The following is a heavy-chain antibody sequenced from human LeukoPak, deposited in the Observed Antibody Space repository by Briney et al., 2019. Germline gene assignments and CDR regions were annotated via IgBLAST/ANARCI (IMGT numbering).Heavy chain of an antibody. J-gene: IGHJ4*02. CDR1: GYTFTSYG. CDR3: ARPRVAGSLDY. Sequence: ASVKVSCKTSGYTFTSYGTSWVRQAPGQGLEWMGWISGYNGNTNCAQRFQGRVTMTTDTSTSTAYMELRSLRSDDTAVYYCARPRVAGSLDYWGQGTLVTVSS. V-gene: IGHV1-18*01. CDR2: ISGYNGNT. D-gene: IGHD6-19*01.